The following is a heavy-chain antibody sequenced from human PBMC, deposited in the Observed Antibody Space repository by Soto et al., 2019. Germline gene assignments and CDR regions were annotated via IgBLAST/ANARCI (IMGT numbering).Heavy chain of an antibody. Sequence: PGESLKISCKGSGYSFTNYWIGWVRRMPGKGLEWMGIIYPDDSDTRYSPSFQGQVTFSADKSISTAYLQWSSLKASDTAMYYCARQGEYNYGSNDYWGQGTLVTVSS. J-gene: IGHJ4*02. CDR2: IYPDDSDT. D-gene: IGHD5-18*01. CDR3: ARQGEYNYGSNDY. V-gene: IGHV5-51*01. CDR1: GYSFTNYW.